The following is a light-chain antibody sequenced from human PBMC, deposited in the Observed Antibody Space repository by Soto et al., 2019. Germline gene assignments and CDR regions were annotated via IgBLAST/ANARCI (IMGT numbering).Light chain of an antibody. CDR2: EVS. CDR3: NSYTSSDTYV. J-gene: IGLJ1*01. CDR1: SSDVGTYNF. Sequence: QSVLTHPDSVSGAPGQSIAISCTGPSSDVGTYNFVAWYQHPPGKAPKLMIYEVSNRPSGVSDRFSGSKSGNTASLTISGLQAEDEADYYCNSYTSSDTYVFGTGTKVTVL. V-gene: IGLV2-14*01.